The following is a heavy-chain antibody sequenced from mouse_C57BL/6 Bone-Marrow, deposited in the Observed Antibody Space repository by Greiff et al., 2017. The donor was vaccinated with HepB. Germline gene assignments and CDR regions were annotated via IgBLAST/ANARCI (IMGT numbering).Heavy chain of an antibody. Sequence: QVQLKESGPELVKPGASVKISCKASGYTFTDYYINWVKQRPGQGLEWIGWIFPGSGSTYYNEKFKGKATLTVDKSSSTAYMLLSSLTSEDSAVYFCAYYGSSWDLYAMDYWGQGTSVTVSS. CDR2: IFPGSGST. D-gene: IGHD1-1*01. J-gene: IGHJ4*01. CDR3: AYYGSSWDLYAMDY. CDR1: GYTFTDYY. V-gene: IGHV1-75*01.